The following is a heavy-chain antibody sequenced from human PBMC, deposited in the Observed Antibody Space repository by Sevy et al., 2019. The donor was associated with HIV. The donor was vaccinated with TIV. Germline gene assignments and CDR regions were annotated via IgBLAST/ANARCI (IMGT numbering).Heavy chain of an antibody. V-gene: IGHV3-30-3*01. CDR3: ARPRANYVDHYFFYAMDV. CDR1: GFAFTNYYA. D-gene: IGHD4-17*01. J-gene: IGHJ6*02. CDR2: ISYDGSDN. Sequence: GGSLRLSCAASGFAFTNYYAMHWVRQAPGKGLEWVALISYDGSDNYYADSVKGRFTISRDNFKNTLYLQMNSLTTEDTAVYYCARPRANYVDHYFFYAMDVWGQWTTVTDSS.